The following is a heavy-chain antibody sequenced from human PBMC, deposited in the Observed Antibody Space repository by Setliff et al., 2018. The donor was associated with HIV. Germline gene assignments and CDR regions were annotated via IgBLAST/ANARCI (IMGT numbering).Heavy chain of an antibody. CDR3: ARGVRDNSGWSSYYFDY. V-gene: IGHV4-39*01. CDR1: GGSINSRSYY. CDR2: IYFSGTP. Sequence: SETLSLTCTVSGGSINSRSYYWAWIRQPPGKGLEWVASIYFSGTPYYNPSLKNRVTISVDTSKNQFSLRLSSVTAADTAGYYCARGVRDNSGWSSYYFDYWGQGTLVTVSS. D-gene: IGHD6-19*01. J-gene: IGHJ4*02.